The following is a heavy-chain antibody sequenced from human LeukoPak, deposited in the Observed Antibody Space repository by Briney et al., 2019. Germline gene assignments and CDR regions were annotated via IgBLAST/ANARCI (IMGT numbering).Heavy chain of an antibody. Sequence: ASVTVSCTASGYTFTSYGIIWVRQAPGQGLEWMGWISAYNGNTNYAQKFQGRVTVTTDTSTSTAYMDLRSLRSDDTAVYYCARGIISTPVYGMDVWGQGTTVTVSS. J-gene: IGHJ6*02. D-gene: IGHD3-10*01. CDR3: ARGIISTPVYGMDV. CDR2: ISAYNGNT. CDR1: GYTFTSYG. V-gene: IGHV1-18*01.